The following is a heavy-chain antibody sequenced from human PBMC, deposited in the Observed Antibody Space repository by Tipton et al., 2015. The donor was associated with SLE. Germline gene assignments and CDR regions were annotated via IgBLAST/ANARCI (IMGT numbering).Heavy chain of an antibody. CDR1: GDSLSSSY. CDR3: AKGSGWYKD. Sequence: LFCIVSGDSLSSSYWSWIRQPPGKGLEWIGSLDDSGNTNYNPSLRSRVTMSIDTSKSQFSLKLSSVTAADTAVFYCAKGSGWYKDWGQGTLVTVSS. J-gene: IGHJ4*02. D-gene: IGHD6-19*01. V-gene: IGHV4-59*01. CDR2: LDDSGNT.